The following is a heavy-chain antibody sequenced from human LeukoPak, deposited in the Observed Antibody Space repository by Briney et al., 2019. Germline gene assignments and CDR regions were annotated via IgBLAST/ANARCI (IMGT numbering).Heavy chain of an antibody. J-gene: IGHJ4*02. Sequence: SETVSLTCRVSGVSISSYYWSWIRQPPGKGLERIGYIHDSGRTNYNPSLKSRVTISRDTSKNQFSLRLTSVTAADTAVYYCARDLALRGLIDYWGQGTLVTVSS. CDR2: IHDSGRT. CDR1: GVSISSYY. D-gene: IGHD3-10*01. V-gene: IGHV4-59*01. CDR3: ARDLALRGLIDY.